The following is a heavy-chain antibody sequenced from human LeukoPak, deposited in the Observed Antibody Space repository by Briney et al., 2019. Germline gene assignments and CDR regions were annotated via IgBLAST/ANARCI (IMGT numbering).Heavy chain of an antibody. V-gene: IGHV4-61*05. J-gene: IGHJ2*01. CDR1: GGSISSSSYY. Sequence: SETLSLTCTVSGGSISSSSYYWGWIRQPPGKGLEFIGYIHYSGSTNYNPSLKSRVTISVDTSKSQFSLKLSSVTAADTAVYYCSRRQWSYWYFDLWGRGTLVTVSS. D-gene: IGHD2-15*01. CDR3: SRRQWSYWYFDL. CDR2: IHYSGST.